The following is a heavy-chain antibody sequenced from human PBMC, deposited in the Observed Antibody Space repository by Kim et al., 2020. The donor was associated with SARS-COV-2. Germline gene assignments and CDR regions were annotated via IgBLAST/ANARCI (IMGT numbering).Heavy chain of an antibody. D-gene: IGHD6-19*01. J-gene: IGHJ4*02. V-gene: IGHV6-1*01. CDR3: ARDSEDSSGWYVNY. Sequence: AVAVKSRITINPDTSKNQFSLRLNSVTPEDTAVYYCARDSEDSSGWYVNYWGQGTLVTVSS.